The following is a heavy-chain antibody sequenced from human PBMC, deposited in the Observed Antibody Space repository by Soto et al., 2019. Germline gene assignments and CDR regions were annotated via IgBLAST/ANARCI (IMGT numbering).Heavy chain of an antibody. Sequence: TLSLTCTVSGGSVISGSYYWSWIRQPPWKGLEWIGYIYNSGSTNYNPSLKSRVTISVDTSKNQFSLKLRSVTAADTAVYYCASFNSNGYGDEYWGQGTLVIVSS. V-gene: IGHV4-61*01. CDR1: GGSVISGSYY. J-gene: IGHJ4*02. CDR2: IYNSGST. CDR3: ASFNSNGYGDEY. D-gene: IGHD2-8*01.